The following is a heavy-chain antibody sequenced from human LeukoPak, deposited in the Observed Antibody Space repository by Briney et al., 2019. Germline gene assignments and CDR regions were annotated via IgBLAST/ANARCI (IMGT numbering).Heavy chain of an antibody. CDR3: ARLDGSSWYWFDP. J-gene: IGHJ5*02. CDR1: GGSISSYY. Sequence: PSETLSLTCTVSGGSISSYYWSWIRQPPGKGLEWIGCIYYSGSTNYNPSLKSRVTISVDTSKNQFSLKLSSVTAADTAVYYCARLDGSSWYWFDPWGQGTLVTVSS. D-gene: IGHD6-13*01. V-gene: IGHV4-59*08. CDR2: IYYSGST.